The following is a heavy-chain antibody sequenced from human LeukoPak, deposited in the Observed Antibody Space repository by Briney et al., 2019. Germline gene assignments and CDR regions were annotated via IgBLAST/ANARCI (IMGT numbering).Heavy chain of an antibody. Sequence: PGGPLRLSCAASGFTFGSYSMNWVRQAPGKGLEWVSYISGGSSLIHYADSVKGRFTISRDNAKNSLYLQMNSLRDEDTAVYYCARGSNLGVVAATNYYYGMDVWGQGTTVTVSS. CDR2: ISGGSSLI. CDR1: GFTFGSYS. V-gene: IGHV3-48*02. J-gene: IGHJ6*02. D-gene: IGHD2-15*01. CDR3: ARGSNLGVVAATNYYYGMDV.